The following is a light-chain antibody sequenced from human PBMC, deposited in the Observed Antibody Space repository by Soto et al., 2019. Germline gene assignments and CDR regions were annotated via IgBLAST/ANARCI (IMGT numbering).Light chain of an antibody. CDR1: SSNIGAGYD. Sequence: QPVLTQPPSVSGAPGQRVTISCIGSSSNIGAGYDVHWYQQLPGTAPKLLIYGNSNRPSGVPDRFSGSKSGTSASLAITGLQAEDEADYYCQSYDSSLSGVVFGGGTKLTVL. J-gene: IGLJ2*01. V-gene: IGLV1-40*01. CDR3: QSYDSSLSGVV. CDR2: GNS.